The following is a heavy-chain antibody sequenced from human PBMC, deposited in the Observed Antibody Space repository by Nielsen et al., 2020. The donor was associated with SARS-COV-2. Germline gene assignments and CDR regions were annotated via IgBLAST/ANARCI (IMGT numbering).Heavy chain of an antibody. CDR3: ARVVGVGYCTNGVCYQAKEFDY. CDR2: IHHKGTT. D-gene: IGHD2-8*01. Sequence: SETLSLTCAVYGGSISGYFWNWIRQPPGKGLEWIGEIHHKGTTNYNPSLKSRVTISVDTSKNQFSLRLTSVTAADTAVYYCARVVGVGYCTNGVCYQAKEFDYWGQGTLVTVSS. V-gene: IGHV4-34*01. CDR1: GGSISGYF. J-gene: IGHJ4*02.